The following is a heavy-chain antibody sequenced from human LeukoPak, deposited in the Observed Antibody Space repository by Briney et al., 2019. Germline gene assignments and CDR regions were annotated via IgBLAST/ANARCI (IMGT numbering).Heavy chain of an antibody. Sequence: GRSLRLSCAASKFTFRSYGMHWVRQAPGKGLEWVAVMSYDGNNKYYADSVKGRFTISRDNSKNTLYLEMNSLRAEDTAVYYCAKEYGDHEGDYYGMDVWGQGTTVTVSS. CDR2: MSYDGNNK. V-gene: IGHV3-30*18. CDR3: AKEYGDHEGDYYGMDV. CDR1: KFTFRSYG. J-gene: IGHJ6*02. D-gene: IGHD4-17*01.